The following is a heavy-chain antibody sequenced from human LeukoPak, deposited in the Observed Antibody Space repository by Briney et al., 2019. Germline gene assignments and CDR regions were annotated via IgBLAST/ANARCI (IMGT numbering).Heavy chain of an antibody. Sequence: ASVKVSCKASGYTFTSYHLHWVRQAPGQGLEWMGIINPSGGSPNYAQKLQGRVTMTTDTSTSTAYMELRSLRSDDTAVYYCARVPPFVRYFDWLPIYYFDYWGQGTLVTVSS. CDR3: ARVPPFVRYFDWLPIYYFDY. V-gene: IGHV1-46*01. CDR1: GYTFTSYH. CDR2: INPSGGSP. D-gene: IGHD3-9*01. J-gene: IGHJ4*02.